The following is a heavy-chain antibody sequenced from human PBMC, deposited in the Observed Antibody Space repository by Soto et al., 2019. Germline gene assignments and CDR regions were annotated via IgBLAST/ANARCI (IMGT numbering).Heavy chain of an antibody. D-gene: IGHD3-16*02. CDR2: IYPGDSDS. V-gene: IGHV5-51*01. CDR1: GYNFPIYW. CDR3: ARANVSTFGEIIDPSFFDY. J-gene: IGHJ4*02. Sequence: PGESLKISCQGSGYNFPIYWIAWVRQMPGKGLEWMGIIYPGDSDSRYSPSFQGQVTISVDKSTSSAYLQWRSLKASDSALYYCARANVSTFGEIIDPSFFDYWGQGTLVTVSS.